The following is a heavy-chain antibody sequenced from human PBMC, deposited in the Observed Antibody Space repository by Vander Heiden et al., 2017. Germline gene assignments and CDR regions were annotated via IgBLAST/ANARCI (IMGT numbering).Heavy chain of an antibody. D-gene: IGHD6-13*01. Sequence: GPGLVKPSQTLSLTCTVSGGSIHSGGYYWSWIRQHPGKGLEWIGYIYYSGSTYYNPSLKRRITISLDTSKNQFSLKLSSVTAADTAVYYCARDMAIAGNAFDIWGQGTMVSVSS. J-gene: IGHJ3*02. CDR1: GGSIHSGGYY. CDR3: ARDMAIAGNAFDI. V-gene: IGHV4-31*03. CDR2: IYYSGST.